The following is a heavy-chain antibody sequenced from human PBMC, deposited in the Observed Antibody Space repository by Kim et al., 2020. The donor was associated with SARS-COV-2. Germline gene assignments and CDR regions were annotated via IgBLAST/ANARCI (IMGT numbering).Heavy chain of an antibody. Sequence: GGSLRLSCSASGFTFSSFWMSWVRQAPGKGLEWVANIKHDGSDKYYVDSVKGRFTISRDNAKNSLYLQMNSLRAEDTAVYYCARTRCTGWVYWGQGTLVTVSS. J-gene: IGHJ4*02. CDR3: ARTRCTGWVY. V-gene: IGHV3-7*01. D-gene: IGHD2-8*02. CDR2: IKHDGSDK. CDR1: GFTFSSFW.